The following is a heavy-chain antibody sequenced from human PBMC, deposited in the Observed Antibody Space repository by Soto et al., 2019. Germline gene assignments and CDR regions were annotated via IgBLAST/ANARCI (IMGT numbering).Heavy chain of an antibody. J-gene: IGHJ6*02. V-gene: IGHV3-30-3*01. Sequence: QVQLVESGGGVVQPGRSLRLSCAASGFTFSSYAMHWVRQAPGKGLEWVAVISYDGSNKYYADSVKGRFTISRDNSKNTLYLQMNSLRAEDTAVYYCARGVKVGATTFYYYGMDVWGQGTTVTVSS. CDR2: ISYDGSNK. CDR1: GFTFSSYA. D-gene: IGHD1-26*01. CDR3: ARGVKVGATTFYYYGMDV.